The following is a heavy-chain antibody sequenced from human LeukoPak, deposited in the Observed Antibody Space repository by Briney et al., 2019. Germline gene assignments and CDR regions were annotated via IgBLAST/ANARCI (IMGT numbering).Heavy chain of an antibody. D-gene: IGHD2-8*01. Sequence: AGSLRLSCAASGFTFSDSAIHWVRQASGQGLEWVGRIRDKGYSHATAYAASVKGRFTLSRDDSKNTAYLQMNSLKTEDTALYYCTTPNEGNWFDPWGQGTLVTVSS. CDR1: GFTFSDSA. J-gene: IGHJ5*02. CDR3: TTPNEGNWFDP. CDR2: IRDKGYSHAT. V-gene: IGHV3-73*01.